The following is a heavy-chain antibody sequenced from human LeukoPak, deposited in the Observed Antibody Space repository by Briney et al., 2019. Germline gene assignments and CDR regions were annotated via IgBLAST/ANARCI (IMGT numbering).Heavy chain of an antibody. D-gene: IGHD2-15*01. J-gene: IGHJ5*02. Sequence: PGGSLRLSCTVSGFTFSSNSMNWVRQAPGKGLEWVGRIKSKTDGGTTDYAAPVKGRFTISRDDSKNTLYLQMNSLKTEDTAVYYCTTVVVVVAATWWFDPWGQGTLVTVSS. CDR2: IKSKTDGGTT. CDR1: GFTFSSNS. CDR3: TTVVVVVAATWWFDP. V-gene: IGHV3-15*01.